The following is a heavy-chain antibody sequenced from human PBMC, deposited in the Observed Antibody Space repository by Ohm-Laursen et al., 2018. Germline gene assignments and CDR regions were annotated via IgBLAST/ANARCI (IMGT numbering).Heavy chain of an antibody. Sequence: GTLSLTCTVSGVSISSYYWSWIRQPPGKGLEWIGYIYYSGSTNYNPSLKSRVTISVDTSKNQFSLKLSSVTAADTAVYYCARYTAPYYYYGMDVWGQGTTVTVSS. V-gene: IGHV4-59*01. D-gene: IGHD1-1*01. CDR1: GVSISSYY. CDR2: IYYSGST. J-gene: IGHJ6*02. CDR3: ARYTAPYYYYGMDV.